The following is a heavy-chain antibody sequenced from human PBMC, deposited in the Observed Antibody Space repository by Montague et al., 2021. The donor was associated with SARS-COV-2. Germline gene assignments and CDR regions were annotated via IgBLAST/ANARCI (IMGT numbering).Heavy chain of an antibody. CDR2: IYYSGST. D-gene: IGHD3-22*01. J-gene: IGHJ4*02. CDR3: ARARGVVVTLGFDY. CDR1: GGSISSGDYY. Sequence: LSLTCTVSGGSISSGDYYWSWIRQPPGKGLEWIGYIYYSGSTYYNPSLKSRVTISVDTSKNQFSLKLSSVTAADTAVYYCARARGVVVTLGFDYWGQGTLVTVSS. V-gene: IGHV4-30-4*01.